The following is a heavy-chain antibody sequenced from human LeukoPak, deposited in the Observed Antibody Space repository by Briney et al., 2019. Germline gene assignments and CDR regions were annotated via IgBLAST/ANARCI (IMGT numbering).Heavy chain of an antibody. CDR3: ARDKGIVVVAATSWSFEYYFDY. V-gene: IGHV1-69*13. D-gene: IGHD2-15*01. J-gene: IGHJ4*02. Sequence: SVKVSCKASGGTFNSYAISWVRQAPGQGLEWMGGIIPIFGTANYAQKFQGRVTITADESTSTAYMELSSLRSEDTAVYYCARDKGIVVVAATSWSFEYYFDYWGQGTLVTVSS. CDR2: IIPIFGTA. CDR1: GGTFNSYA.